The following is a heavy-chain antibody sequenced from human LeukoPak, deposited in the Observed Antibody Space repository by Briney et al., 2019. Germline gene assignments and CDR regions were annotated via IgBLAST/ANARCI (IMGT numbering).Heavy chain of an antibody. CDR3: AKGLTSDY. CDR1: GFTFSSYW. Sequence: GGSLRLSCAASGFTFSSYWMSWVRQAPGKGLEWVANIKQDGSEKYYVDSVKGRFTISRDNSKNTLYLQMNSLRAGDTAVYYCAKGLTSDYWGQGTLVTVSS. D-gene: IGHD2-21*02. CDR2: IKQDGSEK. J-gene: IGHJ4*02. V-gene: IGHV3-7*03.